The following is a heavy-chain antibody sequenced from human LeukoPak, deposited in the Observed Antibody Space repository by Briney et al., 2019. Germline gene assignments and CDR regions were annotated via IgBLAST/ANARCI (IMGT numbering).Heavy chain of an antibody. D-gene: IGHD1-26*01. Sequence: GGSLRLSCAASGFTVSSNYMSWVRQAPGKGLEWVSYMSSSSSIYYADSVKGRFTISRDNAKNSLYLQMNSLRAEDTAVYYCARNRGNYYGDAFDIWGQGTMLTVSS. CDR3: ARNRGNYYGDAFDI. J-gene: IGHJ3*02. V-gene: IGHV3-69-1*01. CDR2: MSSSSSI. CDR1: GFTVSSNY.